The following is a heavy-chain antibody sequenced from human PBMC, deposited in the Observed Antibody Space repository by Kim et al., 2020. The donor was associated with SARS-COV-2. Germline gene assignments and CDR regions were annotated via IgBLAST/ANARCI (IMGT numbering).Heavy chain of an antibody. CDR3: ATVYGDYAGDAFDI. D-gene: IGHD4-17*01. Sequence: ASVKVSCKVSGYTLTELSMHWVRQAPGKGLEWMGGFDPEDGETIYAQKFQGRVTMTEDTSTDTAYMELSSLRSEDTAVYYCATVYGDYAGDAFDIWGQGTMVTVSS. CDR1: GYTLTELS. V-gene: IGHV1-24*01. J-gene: IGHJ3*02. CDR2: FDPEDGET.